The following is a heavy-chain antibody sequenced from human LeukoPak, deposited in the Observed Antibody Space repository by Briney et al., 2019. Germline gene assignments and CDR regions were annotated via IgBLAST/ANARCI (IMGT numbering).Heavy chain of an antibody. D-gene: IGHD6-19*01. CDR3: ARRAVGNSYYYYMDV. CDR1: GYTFTSYD. Sequence: ASVKVSCKASGYTFTSYDITWVRQVTGQGLEWMGWMNPNSGNTDYAQKFQGRVTITRNTSISTAYMELSSLRSEDTAVYYCARRAVGNSYYYYMDVWGKGTTVTVSS. J-gene: IGHJ6*03. V-gene: IGHV1-8*01. CDR2: MNPNSGNT.